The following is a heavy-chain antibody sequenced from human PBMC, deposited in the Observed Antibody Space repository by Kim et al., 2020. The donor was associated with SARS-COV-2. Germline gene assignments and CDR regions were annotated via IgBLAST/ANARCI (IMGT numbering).Heavy chain of an antibody. CDR1: GGSISSSSYY. CDR2: IYYSGST. Sequence: SETLSLTCTVSGGSISSSSYYWGWIRQPPGKGLEWIGSIYYSGSTYYNPSLKSRVTISVDTSKNQFSLKLSSVTAADTAVYYCAIIIAAAPRYYYYGMDVWGQGTTVTVSS. J-gene: IGHJ6*02. D-gene: IGHD6-13*01. CDR3: AIIIAAAPRYYYYGMDV. V-gene: IGHV4-39*01.